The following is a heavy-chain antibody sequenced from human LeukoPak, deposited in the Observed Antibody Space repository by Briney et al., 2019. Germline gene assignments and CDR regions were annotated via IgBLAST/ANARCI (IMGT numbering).Heavy chain of an antibody. V-gene: IGHV6-1*01. J-gene: IGHJ4*02. CDR2: TYYRSKWSF. D-gene: IGHD6-6*01. CDR3: ARGKYTSFDN. Sequence: SQTLSLTCAISGHSIFTNNVAWNWIRQSPSRGLEWLGRTYYRSKWSFDYAVSVKSRITINADTSKNQFSLQLSSVTPEDTAVYYCARGKYTSFDNWGQGTQVTVSS. CDR1: GHSIFTNNVA.